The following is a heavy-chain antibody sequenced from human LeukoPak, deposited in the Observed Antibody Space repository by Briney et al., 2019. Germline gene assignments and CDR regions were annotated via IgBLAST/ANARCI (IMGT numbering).Heavy chain of an antibody. D-gene: IGHD5-12*01. J-gene: IGHJ6*04. CDR3: ARGYVNYYYGMDV. CDR1: VFTFSSYG. CDR2: IYYDGTNK. Sequence: GRSLRLSCAASVFTFSSYGMHWVRQAPGKGLECVAVIYYDGTNKYYADSVKCRFTISSDNSKNTLYLQMNSLRAEDTAVYYCARGYVNYYYGMDVWGKGTTVTVSS. V-gene: IGHV3-33*01.